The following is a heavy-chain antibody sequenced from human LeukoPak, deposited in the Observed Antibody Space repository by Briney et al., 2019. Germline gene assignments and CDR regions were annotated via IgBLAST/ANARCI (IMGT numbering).Heavy chain of an antibody. D-gene: IGHD5-18*01. CDR3: ASIFSSGYSYFDQ. CDR2: ISDDGNNP. CDR1: GFSFSSYP. Sequence: GGSLRLSCAASGFSFSSYPLHWVRQAPGKGLDWVAVISDDGNNPYYSDSVKGRFTISRDNSKNTVYLQMNSLRTEDTAVYYCASIFSSGYSYFDQWGQGTLVTVSS. V-gene: IGHV3-30-3*01. J-gene: IGHJ4*02.